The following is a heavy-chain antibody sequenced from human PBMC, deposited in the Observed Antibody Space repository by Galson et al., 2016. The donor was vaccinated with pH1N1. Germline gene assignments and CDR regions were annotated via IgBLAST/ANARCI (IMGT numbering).Heavy chain of an antibody. CDR2: ISWNSGSI. CDR3: AKDSGWLYNWFDP. V-gene: IGHV3-9*01. D-gene: IGHD2-15*01. CDR1: GFTFDDYA. J-gene: IGHJ5*02. Sequence: SLRLSCAASGFTFDDYAMHWVRQAPGKGLEWVSGISWNSGSIGYADSVKGRFTISRDNAKNLLYLQMNSLRAEDTALYYCAKDSGWLYNWFDPWGQGTLVTVSS.